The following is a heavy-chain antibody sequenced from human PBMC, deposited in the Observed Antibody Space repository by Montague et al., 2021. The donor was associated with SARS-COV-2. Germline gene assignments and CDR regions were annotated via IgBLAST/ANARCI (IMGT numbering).Heavy chain of an antibody. CDR2: IYFTGGX. V-gene: IGHV4-39*07. Sequence: SETLSLTRSVHGGSISSGSYYWAWMRQSPGKGLEWIGSIYFTGGXSPXXXXKSRATLSIDRSKNQFYLNLSSVTAADTAVYYCVRAMVRPGDWFDPWGQGIQVTVSS. J-gene: IGHJ5*02. D-gene: IGHD3-10*01. CDR1: GGSISSGSYY. CDR3: VRAMVRPGDWFDP.